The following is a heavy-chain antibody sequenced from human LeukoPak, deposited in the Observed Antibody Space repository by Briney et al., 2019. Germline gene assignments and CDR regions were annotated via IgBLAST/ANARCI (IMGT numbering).Heavy chain of an antibody. V-gene: IGHV3-15*01. Sequence: PGGSLRLSCAASGFTFPNAWMSWLRQAPGKGLEWVGHIKSRTDGGTTDYAAPVKGRFTISRDDSENTLYLQMNSLKTGDTAVYYCATPGRIPEAANWFDPWGQGTLVTVSS. CDR1: GFTFPNAW. J-gene: IGHJ5*02. CDR2: IKSRTDGGTT. CDR3: ATPGRIPEAANWFDP. D-gene: IGHD6-13*01.